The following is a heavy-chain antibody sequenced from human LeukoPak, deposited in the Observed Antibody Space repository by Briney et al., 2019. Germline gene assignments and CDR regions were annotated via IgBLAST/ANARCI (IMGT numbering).Heavy chain of an antibody. Sequence: GGSLRLSCAASGFTFSSYSMNWVRQAPGKGLEWISYISTTSSTIYYAESVKGRFTISRDNAKNSLYLQMNSLRAEDTAVYYCAELGITMIGGVWGKGTTVTISS. D-gene: IGHD3-10*02. CDR2: ISTTSSTI. CDR3: AELGITMIGGV. V-gene: IGHV3-48*04. CDR1: GFTFSSYS. J-gene: IGHJ6*04.